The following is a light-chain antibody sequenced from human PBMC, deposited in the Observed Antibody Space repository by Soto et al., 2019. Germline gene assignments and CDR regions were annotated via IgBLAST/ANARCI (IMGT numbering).Light chain of an antibody. CDR2: EVS. J-gene: IGLJ3*02. CDR1: SSDVGAYNY. Sequence: QSVLTQPASVSGSPGQSISISCSGSSSDVGAYNYVSWYQQVPGKAPKLIISEVSNRPSGVSNRFSGSKSGNTASLTISGLQAEDEADYYCSSHTTSSTLVFGGGTKVTVL. V-gene: IGLV2-14*01. CDR3: SSHTTSSTLV.